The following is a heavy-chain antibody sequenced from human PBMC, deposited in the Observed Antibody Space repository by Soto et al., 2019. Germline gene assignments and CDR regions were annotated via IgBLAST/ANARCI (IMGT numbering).Heavy chain of an antibody. CDR2: ISGSGGST. Sequence: EVQLLESGGGLVQPVGSLRLSCSGSGFTFSSYAMSWVRLAPGKGQEWVSAISGSGGSTYYVDSVKGRFTISRDNSKNTLYLQMNSLRAEDTAVYDCAKDGDIVVVVAATRGYDYWGQGTLVTVSS. CDR1: GFTFSSYA. J-gene: IGHJ4*02. D-gene: IGHD2-15*01. CDR3: AKDGDIVVVVAATRGYDY. V-gene: IGHV3-23*01.